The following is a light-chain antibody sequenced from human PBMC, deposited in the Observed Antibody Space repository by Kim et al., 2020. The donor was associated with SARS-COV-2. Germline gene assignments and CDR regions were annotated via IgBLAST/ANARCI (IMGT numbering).Light chain of an antibody. CDR3: QQYNNRHLYN. CDR2: GTS. J-gene: IGKJ2*01. CDR1: RGSSSN. V-gene: IGKV3-15*01. Sequence: PGGSVTLTSGPGRGSSSNWAAYQQQTGQDPRMLMYGTSTSADGMPARCSGGGSGTTFIPTISSMQSDDVAVNYCQQYNNRHLYNFGQGTKLEI.